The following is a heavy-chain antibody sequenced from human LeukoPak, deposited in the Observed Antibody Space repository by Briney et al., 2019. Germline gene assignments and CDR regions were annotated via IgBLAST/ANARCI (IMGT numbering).Heavy chain of an antibody. CDR1: GGSISSSSYY. D-gene: IGHD3-22*01. V-gene: IGHV4-39*07. CDR3: ARDTYYYDSSGYSGIGIDAFDI. J-gene: IGHJ3*02. Sequence: TSETLSLTCTVSGGSISSSSYYWGWIRQPPGKGLEWIGSIYYSGSTYYNPSLKSRVTISVDTSKNQFSLKLSSVTAADTAVYYCARDTYYYDSSGYSGIGIDAFDIWGQGTMVTVSS. CDR2: IYYSGST.